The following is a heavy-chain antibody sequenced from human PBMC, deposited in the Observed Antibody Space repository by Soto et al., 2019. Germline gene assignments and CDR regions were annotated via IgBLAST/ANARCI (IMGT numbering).Heavy chain of an antibody. CDR2: ISYDGSNK. Sequence: QVQLVASGGGVVQPGRSLRLSCAASGFTFSSYAMHWVRQAPGKGLEWVAVISYDGSNKYYADSVKGRFTISRDNSKNTLYLQMNSLRAEDTAVYYCAREEPSGEGAYDYWGQGTLVTVSS. CDR1: GFTFSSYA. D-gene: IGHD1-26*01. V-gene: IGHV3-30-3*01. CDR3: AREEPSGEGAYDY. J-gene: IGHJ4*02.